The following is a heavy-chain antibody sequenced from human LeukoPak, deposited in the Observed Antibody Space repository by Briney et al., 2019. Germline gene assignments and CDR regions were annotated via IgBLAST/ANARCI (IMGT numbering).Heavy chain of an antibody. D-gene: IGHD2-15*01. J-gene: IGHJ6*02. CDR2: ISGSGGST. V-gene: IGHV3-23*01. CDR3: AKRAYCSGGSCYSPGEYYYYGIDV. CDR1: GFTFSSYA. Sequence: PGGSLRLSCAASGFTFSSYAMSWVRQAPGKGLEWVSAISGSGGSTYYADSVKGRFTISRDNSKNTLYLQMNSLRAEDTAVYYCAKRAYCSGGSCYSPGEYYYYGIDVWGQGTTVTVSS.